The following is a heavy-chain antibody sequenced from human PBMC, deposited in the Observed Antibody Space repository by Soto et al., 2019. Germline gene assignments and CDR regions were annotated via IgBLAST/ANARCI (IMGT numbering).Heavy chain of an antibody. CDR1: GGTFSSYT. CDR3: ARDARSSFGWFDP. D-gene: IGHD3-16*01. J-gene: IGHJ5*02. V-gene: IGHV1-69*08. CDR2: LIPTLGIA. Sequence: QVQLVQSGAEVKKPGSSVKVSCKASGGTFSSYTISWVRQAPGQGLEWMGRLIPTLGIANYAQKCQGRFTTTADKSTSTACVELSSLRSEDTAGYYCARDARSSFGWFDPWGQGTLVAVSS.